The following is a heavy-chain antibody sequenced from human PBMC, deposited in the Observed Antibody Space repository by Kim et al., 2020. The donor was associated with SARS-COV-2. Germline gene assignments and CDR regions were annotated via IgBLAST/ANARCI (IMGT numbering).Heavy chain of an antibody. CDR2: ITGSGDST. D-gene: IGHD6-19*01. V-gene: IGHV3-23*01. CDR1: GLTFSSYA. J-gene: IGHJ1*01. Sequence: GGSLRLSCAASGLTFSSYAMNWVRQAPGKGLEWVSAITGSGDSTYYADSVKGRFTISRDNSENTLYLQMSSLRVEDTAVYYCATQWLVLGAVAYCVQG. CDR3: ATQWLVLGAVAY.